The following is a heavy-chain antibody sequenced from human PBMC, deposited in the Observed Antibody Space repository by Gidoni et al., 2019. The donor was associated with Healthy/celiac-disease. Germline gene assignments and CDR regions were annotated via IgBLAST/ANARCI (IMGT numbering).Heavy chain of an antibody. V-gene: IGHV4-39*01. CDR2: IYYSGST. D-gene: IGHD6-19*01. CDR1: GGSISSSSYY. CDR3: ARLSLTTGIAVAGPADY. J-gene: IGHJ4*02. Sequence: QLQLQESGPGLVKPSETLSLTCTVSGGSISSSSYYWGWIRQPPGKGLEWIGSIYYSGSTYYNPSLKSRVTISVDTSKNQFSLKLSSVTAADTAVYYCARLSLTTGIAVAGPADYWGQGTLVTVSS.